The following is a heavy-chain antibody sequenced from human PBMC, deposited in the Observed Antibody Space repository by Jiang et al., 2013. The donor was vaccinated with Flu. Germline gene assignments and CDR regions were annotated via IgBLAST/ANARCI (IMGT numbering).Heavy chain of an antibody. J-gene: IGHJ3*02. CDR3: ARVTAPYYDILTGYFQRPDDAFDI. V-gene: IGHV1-3*01. D-gene: IGHD3-9*01. Sequence: CKASGYTFTSYAMHWVRQAPGQRLEWMGWINAGNGNTKYSQKFQGRVTITRDTSASTAYMELSSLRSEDTAVYYCARVTAPYYDILTGYFQRPDDAFDIWGQGTMVTVSS. CDR2: INAGNGNT. CDR1: GYTFTSYA.